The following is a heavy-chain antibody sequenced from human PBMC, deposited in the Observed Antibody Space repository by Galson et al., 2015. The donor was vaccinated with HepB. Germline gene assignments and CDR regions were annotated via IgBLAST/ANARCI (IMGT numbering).Heavy chain of an antibody. J-gene: IGHJ4*02. V-gene: IGHV3-11*06. CDR2: ISSSSSYT. CDR1: GFTFSDYY. D-gene: IGHD6-13*01. CDR3: ARAGIIWQQLADY. Sequence: SLRLSCAASGFTFSDYYMSWIRQAPGKGLEWVSYISSSSSYTNYADSVKGRFTISRDNAKNSLYLQMNSLRAEDTAVYYCARAGIIWQQLADYWGQGTLVTVSS.